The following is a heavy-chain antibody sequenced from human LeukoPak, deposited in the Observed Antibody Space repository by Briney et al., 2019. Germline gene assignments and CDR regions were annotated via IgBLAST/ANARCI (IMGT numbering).Heavy chain of an antibody. J-gene: IGHJ4*02. V-gene: IGHV1-24*01. Sequence: ASVKVSCKVSGYTLTELSMHWVRQAPGKGLEWMGGFDPEDGETIYAQKFQGRVTMTRDTSISTAYMELSRLRSDDTAVYYCARASLEWLTQYDYWGQGTLVTVSS. CDR2: FDPEDGET. CDR1: GYTLTELS. D-gene: IGHD3-3*01. CDR3: ARASLEWLTQYDY.